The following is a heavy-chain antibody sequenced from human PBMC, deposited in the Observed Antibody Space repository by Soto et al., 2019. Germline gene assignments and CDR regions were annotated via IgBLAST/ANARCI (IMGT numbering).Heavy chain of an antibody. CDR1: GGSISSYY. Sequence: SETLSLTCTVSGGSISSYYWSWIRQPPGKGLEWIGYIYYSGSTNYNPSLKSRVTISVDTSKDQFSLKLSSVTAADTAVYYCAREIIVGATSLGAFDIWCQGTMVT. V-gene: IGHV4-59*01. D-gene: IGHD1-26*01. J-gene: IGHJ3*02. CDR3: AREIIVGATSLGAFDI. CDR2: IYYSGST.